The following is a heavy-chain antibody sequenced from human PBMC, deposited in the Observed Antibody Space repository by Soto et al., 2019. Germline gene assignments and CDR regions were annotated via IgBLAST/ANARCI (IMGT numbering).Heavy chain of an antibody. CDR2: ISYDGSNK. J-gene: IGHJ4*02. Sequence: QVQLVESGGGVVQPGRSLRLSCAASGFTFSSYGMHWVRQAPGKGLEWVAVISYDGSNKYYADSVKGRFTISRDNSKNTLYLQMNSLRAEDTAVYYCAKVSRSDFWSGYYFDYWGQGTLVTVSS. D-gene: IGHD3-3*01. V-gene: IGHV3-30*18. CDR1: GFTFSSYG. CDR3: AKVSRSDFWSGYYFDY.